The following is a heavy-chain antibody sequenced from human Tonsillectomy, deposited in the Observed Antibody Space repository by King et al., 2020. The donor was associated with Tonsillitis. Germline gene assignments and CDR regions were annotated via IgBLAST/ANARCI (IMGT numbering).Heavy chain of an antibody. CDR1: GFTFSDYY. J-gene: IGHJ3*02. V-gene: IGHV3-11*06. CDR2: INPSGTNT. Sequence: VQLVESGGGLVKPGGSLRLSCVASGFTFSDYYMSWLRQAPGKGLEWISFINPSGTNTKCVDSVRGLFSVSRDNAKNSMFLQMNSLRAEDTGVYYCGGEYWGAFDIWGQGTMVTVSS. D-gene: IGHD2-8*02. CDR3: GGEYWGAFDI.